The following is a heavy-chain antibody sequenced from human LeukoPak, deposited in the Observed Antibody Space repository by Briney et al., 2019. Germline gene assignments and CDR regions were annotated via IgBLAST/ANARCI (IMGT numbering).Heavy chain of an antibody. CDR3: ARGQYCTGGNCYAAYFQH. CDR2: IYPGDSDT. Sequence: ESLKISXXXSGYRXTSYWIGWVRQLPGKGLEWMGIIYPGDSDTRYSPSFQGQVTISADKSISTAYLQWSSLKASDTAMYCCARGQYCTGGNCYAAYFQHWGQGTLVTVSS. J-gene: IGHJ1*01. CDR1: GYRXTSYW. V-gene: IGHV5-51*01. D-gene: IGHD2-15*01.